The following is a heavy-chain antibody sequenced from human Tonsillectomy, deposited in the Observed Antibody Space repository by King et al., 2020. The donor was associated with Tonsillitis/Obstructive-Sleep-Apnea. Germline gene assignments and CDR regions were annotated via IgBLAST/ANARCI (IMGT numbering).Heavy chain of an antibody. CDR2: INHSGST. V-gene: IGHV4-34*01. CDR3: AGGSSKGFDP. D-gene: IGHD2/OR15-2a*01. Sequence: VQLQQWGAGLLKPSETLSLTCAVYGGSFSGYYWSWIRQPPGKGLEWIGEINHSGSTNYNPSLKSRVTISVDTSKNQFSLKLSSVTAADTAVYYCAGGSSKGFDPWGQGTLVTVSS. CDR1: GGSFSGYY. J-gene: IGHJ5*02.